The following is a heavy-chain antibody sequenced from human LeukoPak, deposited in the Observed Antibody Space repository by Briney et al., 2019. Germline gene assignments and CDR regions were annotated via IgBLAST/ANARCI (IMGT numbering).Heavy chain of an antibody. CDR2: IYHSGST. CDR1: GYSISSGYY. Sequence: KPSETLCLTCAVSGYSISSGYYWGWLRQPPGKGLEWIGIIYHSGSTYYNPSLKSRVTISVDTSKNQFSLKLSSVTAADTAVYYCARQLVEYYDFWSGQENAFDIWGQGTMVTVSS. D-gene: IGHD3-3*01. J-gene: IGHJ3*02. CDR3: ARQLVEYYDFWSGQENAFDI. V-gene: IGHV4-38-2*01.